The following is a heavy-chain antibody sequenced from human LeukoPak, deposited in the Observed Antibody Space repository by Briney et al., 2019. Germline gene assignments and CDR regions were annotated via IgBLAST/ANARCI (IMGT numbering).Heavy chain of an antibody. CDR3: ARRAPSHDFDD. CDR1: GFTFSSTW. CDR2: IESDGRRT. J-gene: IGHJ4*02. Sequence: PGGSLRLSCAASGFTFSSTWMHWVHQVPGKELVWVARIESDGRRTTYAESVKGRFTISRDNAKNTLYLEMNSLRVEDTALYYCARRAPSHDFDDWGQGTLVTVSS. V-gene: IGHV3-74*03.